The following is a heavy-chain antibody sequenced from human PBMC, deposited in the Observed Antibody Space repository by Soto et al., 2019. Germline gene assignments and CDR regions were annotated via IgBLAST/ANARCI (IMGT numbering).Heavy chain of an antibody. Sequence: PGGSLRLSCAASGFTFSSYGMHWVRQAPGKGLEWVAVISYDGSNKYYADSVKGRFTISRDNSKNTLYLQMNSLRAEDTAVYYCAKSDSGYYYNWFDPWGQGT. CDR2: ISYDGSNK. D-gene: IGHD3-22*01. J-gene: IGHJ5*02. CDR1: GFTFSSYG. V-gene: IGHV3-30*18. CDR3: AKSDSGYYYNWFDP.